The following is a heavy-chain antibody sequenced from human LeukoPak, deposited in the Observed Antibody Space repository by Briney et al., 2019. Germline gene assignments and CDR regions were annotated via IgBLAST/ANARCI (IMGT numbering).Heavy chain of an antibody. CDR1: GYTFTSYY. V-gene: IGHV1-46*01. Sequence: ASVKVSCKASGYTFTSYYMHWVRQAPGQGLEWMGIINPSGGSTSYAQKFQGRVTMTRDTSTSTVYMKLSSLRSEDTAVYYCARDPGIAAAGTDRAGWFDPWGQGTLVTVSS. CDR2: INPSGGST. J-gene: IGHJ5*02. D-gene: IGHD6-13*01. CDR3: ARDPGIAAAGTDRAGWFDP.